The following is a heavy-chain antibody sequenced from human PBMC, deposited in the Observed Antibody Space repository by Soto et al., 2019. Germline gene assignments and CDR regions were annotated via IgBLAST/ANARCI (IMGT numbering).Heavy chain of an antibody. CDR3: GGEGGRYWKYFSYGMEV. CDR1: VYNLTSYG. D-gene: IGHD1-26*01. J-gene: IGHJ6*04. CDR2: ISAYNGNT. V-gene: IGHV1-18*01. Sequence: SVKVSCKAAVYNLTSYGISWGRQAPGQGLEWMGWISAYNGNTNYAQKLQGRVTMTTDTSTSTAYMELRSLRSDDTAVYYCGGEGGRYWKYFSYGMEVCGTGPPVTVS.